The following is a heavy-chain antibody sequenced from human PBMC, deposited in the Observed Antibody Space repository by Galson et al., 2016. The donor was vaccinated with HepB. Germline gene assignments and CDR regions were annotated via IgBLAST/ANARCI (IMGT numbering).Heavy chain of an antibody. CDR2: IYWDDDQ. CDR1: GFSLSTSVVA. J-gene: IGHJ4*02. D-gene: IGHD3-3*01. V-gene: IGHV2-5*02. Sequence: PALVKPTQTLTLTCTFSGFSLSTSVVAVGWIRQPPGKALEWLAFIYWDDDQRYSPSLKSRLTITKDTSKNQVVLTMTNMDPVDTAPDYCAQTEGIDLWIDYWGQGTLVTVSS. CDR3: AQTEGIDLWIDY.